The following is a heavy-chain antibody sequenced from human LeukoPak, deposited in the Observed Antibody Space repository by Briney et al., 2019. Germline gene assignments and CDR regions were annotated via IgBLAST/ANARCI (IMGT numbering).Heavy chain of an antibody. J-gene: IGHJ5*02. CDR1: GGSISNYY. Sequence: SETLSLTCTVSGGSISNYYWSWIRQPTGTGLEWIGYIYNSGSTNDNPSLKSTIYNPSLKSRVTISVDTSKNQFSLKLSSVTAADTAVYYCARERDLSYSSAVGGNWFDPWGQGTLVTVSS. CDR3: ARERDLSYSSAVGGNWFDP. CDR2: IYNSGST. D-gene: IGHD6-19*01. V-gene: IGHV4-59*12.